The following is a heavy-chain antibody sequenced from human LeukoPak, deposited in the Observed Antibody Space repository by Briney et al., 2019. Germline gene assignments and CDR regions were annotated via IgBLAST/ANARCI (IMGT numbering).Heavy chain of an antibody. J-gene: IGHJ3*02. CDR3: ARTSIAQNAFDI. CDR2: ISAYNGNT. Sequence: ASVTVSFKASGYTFTSYGISWVRQAPGQGLEWMGWISAYNGNTNYAQKLQGRVTMTTDTSTSTAYMELRSLRSDDTAVYYCARTSIAQNAFDIWGQGTMVTVSS. V-gene: IGHV1-18*01. CDR1: GYTFTSYG. D-gene: IGHD2-15*01.